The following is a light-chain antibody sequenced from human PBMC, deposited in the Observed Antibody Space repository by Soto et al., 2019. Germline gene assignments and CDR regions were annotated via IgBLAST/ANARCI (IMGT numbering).Light chain of an antibody. CDR3: LQHNSYPPT. CDR1: QGINNY. CDR2: GAS. V-gene: IGKV1-17*03. J-gene: IGKJ1*01. Sequence: DIQMTQSPSAMSASVGDRVTITCRASQGINNYLDWFQQKPGKVPKRLIYGASSLQSGVPSRFSGSGSGTEFTLTISLQPEDFATYYCLQHNSYPPTFGQGTKVEIK.